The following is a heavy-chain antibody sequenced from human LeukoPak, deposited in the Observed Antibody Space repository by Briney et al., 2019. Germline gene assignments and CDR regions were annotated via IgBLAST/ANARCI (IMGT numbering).Heavy chain of an antibody. D-gene: IGHD5-24*01. V-gene: IGHV1-18*01. J-gene: IGHJ4*02. CDR1: GYTFTSYG. Sequence: ASVKVSCKASGYTFTSYGISWVRQAPGQGLEWMGWISAYNGNTNYAQKLQGRVTMTTDTSTSTAYMELSSLRSEDTAVYYCARDSSGGEGDGYNYWGQGTLVTVSS. CDR3: ARDSSGGEGDGYNY. CDR2: ISAYNGNT.